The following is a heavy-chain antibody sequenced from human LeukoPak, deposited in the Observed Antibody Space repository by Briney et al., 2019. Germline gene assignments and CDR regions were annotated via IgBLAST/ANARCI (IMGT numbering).Heavy chain of an antibody. J-gene: IGHJ4*02. CDR2: ISAYNGKR. CDR1: GYTFTSYG. Sequence: ASVKVSCKASGYTFTSYGISWVRQAAGQGGEWMGWISAYNGKRNYAQKLQGRVKINTETSTSTAYIELRSLRSDDTAVYYCARVQLYYYDSSGYLRVLDYWGQGTLVTVSS. D-gene: IGHD3-22*01. V-gene: IGHV1-18*01. CDR3: ARVQLYYYDSSGYLRVLDY.